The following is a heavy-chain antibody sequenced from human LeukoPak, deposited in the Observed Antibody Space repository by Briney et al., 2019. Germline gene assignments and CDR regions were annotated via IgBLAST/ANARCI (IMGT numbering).Heavy chain of an antibody. J-gene: IGHJ4*02. CDR3: ATSDRYSHFDY. CDR1: GGSISSYY. Sequence: SETLSLTCTVSGGSISSYYCSWIRQPPGKRLEWIGYIHYSGSTNYNPSLKSQVTISVDTSKNQFSLKLKSVTAADTAVYYCATSDRYSHFDYWGQGTLVTVSS. V-gene: IGHV4-59*01. CDR2: IHYSGST. D-gene: IGHD2-15*01.